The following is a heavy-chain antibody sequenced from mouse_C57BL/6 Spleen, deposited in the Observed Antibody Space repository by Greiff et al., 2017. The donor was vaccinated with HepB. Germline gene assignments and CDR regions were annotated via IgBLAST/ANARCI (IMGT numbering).Heavy chain of an antibody. Sequence: EVQGVESGGGLVKPGGSLKLSCAASGFTFSSYAMSWVRQTPEKRLEWVATISDGGSYTYYPDNVKGRFTISRDNAKNNLYLQMSHLKSEDTAMYYCARGGWEYYFDYWGQGTTLTVSS. CDR2: ISDGGSYT. CDR1: GFTFSSYA. CDR3: ARGGWEYYFDY. V-gene: IGHV5-4*01. D-gene: IGHD3-3*01. J-gene: IGHJ2*01.